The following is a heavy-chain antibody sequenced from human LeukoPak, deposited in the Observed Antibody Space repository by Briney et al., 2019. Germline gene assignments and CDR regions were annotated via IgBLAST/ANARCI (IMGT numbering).Heavy chain of an antibody. V-gene: IGHV3-21*01. CDR3: ARDGEYYDILTGYYKERDFDY. Sequence: PGGSLRLSCAASGFTFSSYAMSWVRQAPGKGLEWVSSISSSSSYIYYADSVKGRFTISRDNAKNSLYLQMNRLRAEDTAVYDCARDGEYYDILTGYYKERDFDYWGQGTLVTVSS. CDR1: GFTFSSYA. D-gene: IGHD3-9*01. CDR2: ISSSSSYI. J-gene: IGHJ4*02.